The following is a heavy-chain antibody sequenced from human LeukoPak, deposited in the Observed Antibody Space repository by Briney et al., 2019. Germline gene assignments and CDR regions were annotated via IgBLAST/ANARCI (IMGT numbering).Heavy chain of an antibody. CDR2: IHDRGSD. CDR1: GASITTTNFW. Sequence: SETLSLTCSVSGASITTTNFWWTWLRQSPGRGLEWIGYIHDRGSDKYNPALESRATLSVDTSKNQFSLKLNSVTAADTAVYYCARYGLVEFRNAFQYWGQGILVSVSS. V-gene: IGHV4-61*01. CDR3: ARYGLVEFRNAFQY. J-gene: IGHJ1*01. D-gene: IGHD6-6*01.